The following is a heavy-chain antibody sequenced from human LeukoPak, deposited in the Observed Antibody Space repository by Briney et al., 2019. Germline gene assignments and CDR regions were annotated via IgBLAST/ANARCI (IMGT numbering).Heavy chain of an antibody. D-gene: IGHD3-9*01. J-gene: IGHJ4*02. Sequence: GGSLRLSCAASGFTFSSYAMTWVRQAPGKGLEWVSGISGNGGNTYYADSVKGRFTISRDNSKSTLYLQMNSPRAEDTATYYCARSPYYDILAGFYYYFDYWGQGTLVTVSS. CDR2: ISGNGGNT. V-gene: IGHV3-23*01. CDR3: ARSPYYDILAGFYYYFDY. CDR1: GFTFSSYA.